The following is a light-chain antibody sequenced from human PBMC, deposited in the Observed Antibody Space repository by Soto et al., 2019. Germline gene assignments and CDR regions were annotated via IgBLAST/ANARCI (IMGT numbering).Light chain of an antibody. Sequence: EVVLTQSPGTLSLSPGERATLSCRASQSVSSNFLAWYQEKPGQAPRLLIYGASSRATGIPDRFSGSGSGTDFTLTISRLEAEDFAVYYCQQYGSSGTFGQGTRLEI. CDR3: QQYGSSGT. CDR2: GAS. CDR1: QSVSSNF. V-gene: IGKV3-20*01. J-gene: IGKJ5*01.